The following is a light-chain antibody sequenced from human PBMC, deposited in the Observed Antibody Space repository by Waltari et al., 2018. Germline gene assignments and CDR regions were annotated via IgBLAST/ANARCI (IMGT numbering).Light chain of an antibody. V-gene: IGLV3-1*01. CDR3: QAWDSSTAP. Sequence: SYELTQPPSVSVSPGQTASITCSGDKLGDKYACWYQQKPGQSPVLGIYQDSRRPSGIPERFSGSNAGNTATLTISGTQAMDEADYYCQAWDSSTAPFGGGTKLTVL. J-gene: IGLJ2*01. CDR1: KLGDKY. CDR2: QDS.